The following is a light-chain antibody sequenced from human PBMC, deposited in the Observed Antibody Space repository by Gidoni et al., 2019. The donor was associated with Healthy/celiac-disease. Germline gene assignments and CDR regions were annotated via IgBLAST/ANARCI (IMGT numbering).Light chain of an antibody. CDR1: RSISSY. Sequence: DIQMTQSPSSLSASVGDRVTITCRASRSISSYLNWYQQKPGKAPQLLIYAASSLQSGVPSRFSGSGSGTDFTLTISSLQPEDFATYYCQQSFSTPFTFGPXTKVDFK. CDR3: QQSFSTPFT. J-gene: IGKJ3*01. CDR2: AAS. V-gene: IGKV1-39*01.